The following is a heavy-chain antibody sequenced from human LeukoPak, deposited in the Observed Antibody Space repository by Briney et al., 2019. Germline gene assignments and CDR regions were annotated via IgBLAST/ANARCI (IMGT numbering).Heavy chain of an antibody. CDR3: AREYRYYDFWSGYYTGKSYYYYMDV. J-gene: IGHJ6*03. V-gene: IGHV4-34*01. D-gene: IGHD3-3*01. Sequence: SETLSLTCAVYGGSFSGYYWSWIRQPPGKGLEWIGEINHSGNTNYTPSLKSRVTISVDTSKNQFSLKLSSVTAADTAVYYCAREYRYYDFWSGYYTGKSYYYYMDVWGKGTTVTVSS. CDR1: GGSFSGYY. CDR2: INHSGNT.